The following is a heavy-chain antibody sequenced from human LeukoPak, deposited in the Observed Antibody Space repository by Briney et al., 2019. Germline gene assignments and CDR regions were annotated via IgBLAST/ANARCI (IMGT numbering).Heavy chain of an antibody. CDR3: AKEAYSSGLTF. J-gene: IGHJ4*02. D-gene: IGHD6-19*01. CDR1: GFTFDDYA. V-gene: IGHV3-9*01. Sequence: PGRSLRLSCAASGFTFDDYAMHWVRQAPGKGLEWVSGISWNSGSIGYADSVKGRFTISRDNAKNSLYLQMNSLRAEDTALYYCAKEAYSSGLTFRGQGTLVTVSS. CDR2: ISWNSGSI.